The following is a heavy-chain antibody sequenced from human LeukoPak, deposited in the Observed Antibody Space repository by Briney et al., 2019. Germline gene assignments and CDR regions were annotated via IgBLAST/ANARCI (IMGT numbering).Heavy chain of an antibody. CDR1: GFTFSSYG. J-gene: IGHJ4*02. D-gene: IGHD3-10*01. CDR2: IRYDGSNK. Sequence: QPGGSLRLSCAASGFTFSSYGMHWVRQAPGKGLEWVAFIRYDGSNKYYADSVKGRFTISRDNSKNTLYLQMNSLRAEDTAVYYCAKDQDYYGSGSYCDYWGQGTLVTVSS. V-gene: IGHV3-30*02. CDR3: AKDQDYYGSGSYCDY.